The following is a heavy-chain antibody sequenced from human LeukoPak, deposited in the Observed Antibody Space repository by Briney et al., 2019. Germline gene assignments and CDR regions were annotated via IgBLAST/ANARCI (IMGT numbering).Heavy chain of an antibody. J-gene: IGHJ5*02. V-gene: IGHV1-18*04. CDR1: GYTFTSYG. CDR2: ISAYNGKT. D-gene: IGHD2-15*01. CDR3: ARDGDCSGGSCYSTGWFDP. Sequence: GAPVKVSCKASGYTFTSYGISWVRQAPGQGLEWMGWISAYNGKTNYAQKLQGRVTMTTDTSTSTAYMELRSLRSDDTAVYYCARDGDCSGGSCYSTGWFDPWGRGTLVTVSS.